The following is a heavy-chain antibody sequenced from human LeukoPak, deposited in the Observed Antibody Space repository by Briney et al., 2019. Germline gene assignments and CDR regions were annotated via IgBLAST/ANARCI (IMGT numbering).Heavy chain of an antibody. CDR2: IRYDGSNK. D-gene: IGHD1-14*01. J-gene: IGHJ3*02. Sequence: GGSLRLSCAASGFTFRSYGMHWVSQAPGRGREWVAFIRYDGSNKYYADSVKGRFTISRDNSKNTLYLQMNSLRAEDTAVYYSANLMYKPKSDAFDIWGQGTMVTVSS. CDR3: ANLMYKPKSDAFDI. CDR1: GFTFRSYG. V-gene: IGHV3-30*02.